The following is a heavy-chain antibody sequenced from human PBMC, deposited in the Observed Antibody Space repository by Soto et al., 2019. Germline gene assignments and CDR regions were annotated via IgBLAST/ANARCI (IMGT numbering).Heavy chain of an antibody. CDR1: GGSFTSNS. J-gene: IGHJ3*01. CDR3: ARAAPLRSLDESHGESFDF. D-gene: IGHD3-3*01. V-gene: IGHV1-69*06. CDR2: LIPIIGTP. Sequence: GASVKVSCKASGGSFTSNSIHWMRQAPGGGLEWMGGLIPIIGTPKYAQKFQGRLKITADNNSRTVYLELSRLQFEDTAVYFCARAAPLRSLDESHGESFDFWGQGTLVTVSS.